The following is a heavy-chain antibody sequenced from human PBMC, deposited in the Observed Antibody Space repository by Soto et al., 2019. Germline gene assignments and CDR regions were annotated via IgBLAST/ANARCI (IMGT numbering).Heavy chain of an antibody. Sequence: SETLSLTCSVPGASISSGGYYWGWVRQHPGKGLEWIAYIYYTGTTYYNPSLRSRAAISVDTSKNQFSLKLSSVTAADTAMYYCESVNKAMVRGGLDYWGQGTLVTVSS. CDR3: ESVNKAMVRGGLDY. D-gene: IGHD5-18*01. V-gene: IGHV4-31*03. CDR2: IYYTGTT. CDR1: GASISSGGYY. J-gene: IGHJ4*02.